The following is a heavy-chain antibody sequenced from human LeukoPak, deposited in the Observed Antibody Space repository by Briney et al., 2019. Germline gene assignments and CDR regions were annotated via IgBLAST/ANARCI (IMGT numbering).Heavy chain of an antibody. CDR3: ARLTVTYAYY. CDR1: AFTVGGSY. CDR2: ICSGGSA. J-gene: IGHJ4*02. V-gene: IGHV3-53*01. D-gene: IGHD4-17*01. Sequence: GWSMRICCAASAFTVGGSYVSWVRQGPGKVLERVSVICSGGSAYYADSVKGRFTISRDNSKNTRYLQMNSLRAEDTAVYYCARLTVTYAYYWGQGTLVTVSS.